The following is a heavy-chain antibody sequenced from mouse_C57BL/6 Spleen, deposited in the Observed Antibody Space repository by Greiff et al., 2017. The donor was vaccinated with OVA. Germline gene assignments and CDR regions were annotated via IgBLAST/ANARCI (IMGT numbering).Heavy chain of an antibody. D-gene: IGHD1-1*01. CDR1: GYTFTSYW. Sequence: QVQLQQSGTELVKPGASVKLSCKASGYTFTSYWMHWVKQRPGQGLEWIGNINPSNGGTNYNEKFKSKATLTVDKSSSTAYMQLSSLTSEDSAVYYCARSTVVTYYAMDYWGQGTSVTVSS. CDR3: ARSTVVTYYAMDY. J-gene: IGHJ4*01. V-gene: IGHV1-53*01. CDR2: INPSNGGT.